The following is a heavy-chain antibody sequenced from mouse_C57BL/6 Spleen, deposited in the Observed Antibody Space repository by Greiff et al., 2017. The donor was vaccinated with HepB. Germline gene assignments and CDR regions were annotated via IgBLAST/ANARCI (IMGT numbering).Heavy chain of an antibody. CDR1: GYTFTDYE. D-gene: IGHD4-1*01. V-gene: IGHV1-15*01. CDR2: IDPETGGT. Sequence: VHLVESGAELVRPGASVTLSCKASGYTFTDYEMHWVKQTPVHGLEWIGAIDPETGGTAYNQKFKGKAILTADKSSSTAYMELRSLTSEDSAVYYCTSSGTYWGQGTLVTVSA. CDR3: TSSGTY. J-gene: IGHJ3*01.